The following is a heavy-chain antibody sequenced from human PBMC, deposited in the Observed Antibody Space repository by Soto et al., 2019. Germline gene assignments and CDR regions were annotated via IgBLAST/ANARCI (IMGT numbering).Heavy chain of an antibody. CDR1: GFSFSSYA. V-gene: IGHV3-23*01. CDR3: ARWSYLDY. D-gene: IGHD2-15*01. J-gene: IGHJ4*02. Sequence: GGSLRLSCAASGFSFSSYAMSWVRQAPGEGLEWVSTISGSDGKTFYANSVKGRFSISRDTSDNMLYLQMNSLRDDDTAVYYCARWSYLDYWGQGARVTVSS. CDR2: ISGSDGKT.